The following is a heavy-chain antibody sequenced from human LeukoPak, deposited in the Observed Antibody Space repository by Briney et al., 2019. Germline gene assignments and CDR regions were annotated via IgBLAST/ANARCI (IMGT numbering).Heavy chain of an antibody. V-gene: IGHV1-69*01. CDR2: IIPIFGTA. CDR3: ARGRRIAAAYNWFDP. Sequence: ASVKVSCKASGGTFSSYAISWVRQAPGQGLEWMGGIIPIFGTANYAQKFQGRVTITADESTSTAYMELSSLRSEDTAVYYCARGRRIAAAYNWFDPWGQGTLVTVSS. CDR1: GGTFSSYA. D-gene: IGHD6-13*01. J-gene: IGHJ5*02.